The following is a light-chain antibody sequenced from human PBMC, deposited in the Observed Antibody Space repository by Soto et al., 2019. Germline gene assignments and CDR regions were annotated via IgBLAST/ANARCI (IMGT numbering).Light chain of an antibody. CDR2: EVS. CDR1: SSDIGVYNY. V-gene: IGLV2-8*01. CDR3: SSYAGSNNLYV. J-gene: IGLJ1*01. Sequence: QSVLTQPPSASGSPGQSVTISCTGTSSDIGVYNYVSWYQQHPGKAPKLMIYEVSERPSGVPDRFSGSKSGNTASLPVSGLQTEDEADYYCSSYAGSNNLYVFGTGTKLTVL.